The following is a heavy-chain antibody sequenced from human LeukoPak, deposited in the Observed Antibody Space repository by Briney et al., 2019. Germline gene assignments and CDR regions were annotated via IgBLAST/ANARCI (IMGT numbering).Heavy chain of an antibody. CDR3: ARGRKYCGGACYFYYFDY. D-gene: IGHD2-21*02. CDR2: ISSSSSYI. V-gene: IGHV3-21*01. J-gene: IGHJ4*02. Sequence: PGGSLRLSCAASGFTFSSYSMNWVRQAPGKGLEWVSSISSSSSYIYYADSVKGRFTISRDNAKNSLYLQMNSLRAEDTAVYYCARGRKYCGGACYFYYFDYWGQGTLVTVSS. CDR1: GFTFSSYS.